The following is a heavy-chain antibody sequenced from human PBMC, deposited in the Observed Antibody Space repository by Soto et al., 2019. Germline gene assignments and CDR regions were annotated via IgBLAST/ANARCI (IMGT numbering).Heavy chain of an antibody. CDR3: AKVAARRYIQSHAFDI. Sequence: QVQLVESGGGVVQPGRSLRLSCAASGFTFSSYGMHWVRQAPGKGLEWVAVISYDGSNKYYADSVKGRFTISRDNSKNTLYLQMNSLIAEDTAVYYCAKVAARRYIQSHAFDIWGQGTMVTVSS. CDR2: ISYDGSNK. CDR1: GFTFSSYG. J-gene: IGHJ3*02. V-gene: IGHV3-30*18. D-gene: IGHD6-6*01.